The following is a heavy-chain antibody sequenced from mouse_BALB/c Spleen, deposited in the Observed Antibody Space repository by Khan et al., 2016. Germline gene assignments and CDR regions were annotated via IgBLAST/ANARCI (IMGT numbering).Heavy chain of an antibody. Sequence: QVRLQQSGAELMKPGASVKISCKATGYTFSSYWIEWIKQRPGHGLEWIGEILPRTGSTKSNEKFKDKATFTADTSSNTVYLQLSSLASEDSAVYYCARWLRRDWYFDVWGGGTTVTASS. CDR1: GYTFSSYW. D-gene: IGHD2-2*01. CDR3: ARWLRRDWYFDV. CDR2: ILPRTGST. J-gene: IGHJ1*01. V-gene: IGHV1-9*01.